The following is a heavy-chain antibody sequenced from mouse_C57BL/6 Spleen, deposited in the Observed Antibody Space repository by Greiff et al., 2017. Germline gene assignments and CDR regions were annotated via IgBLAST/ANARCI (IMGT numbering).Heavy chain of an antibody. CDR2: IHPNSGST. D-gene: IGHD2-2*01. J-gene: IGHJ4*01. V-gene: IGHV1-64*01. CDR3: ARMVTTGAMDY. Sequence: QVQLQQPGAELVKPGASVKLSCKASGYTFTSYWMHWVKQRPGQGLEWIGMIHPNSGSTNYNEKFKSKATLTVDESSSTAYMQLSSLTSEDSAVYYCARMVTTGAMDYWGQGTSVTVSS. CDR1: GYTFTSYW.